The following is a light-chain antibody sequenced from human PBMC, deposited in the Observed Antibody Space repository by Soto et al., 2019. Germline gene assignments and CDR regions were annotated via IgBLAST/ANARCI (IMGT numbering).Light chain of an antibody. J-gene: IGLJ3*02. CDR2: QVS. CDR3: SSYAGDNKWV. Sequence: QSVLTQPPSASGSLGQSVTISCTGTSSDVGGYKYVSWFQQHPGKAPKVIIYQVSNRPSGVPDRFSGSKSGNTASLTVSGLQAEDEADYYCSSYAGDNKWVFGGGTKLTVL. CDR1: SSDVGGYKY. V-gene: IGLV2-8*01.